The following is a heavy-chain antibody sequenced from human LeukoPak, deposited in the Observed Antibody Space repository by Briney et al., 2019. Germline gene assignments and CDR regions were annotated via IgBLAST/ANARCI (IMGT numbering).Heavy chain of an antibody. V-gene: IGHV3-23*01. J-gene: IGHJ4*02. CDR2: INAVDSGT. CDR3: AKDATRTSGWYYFDY. CDR1: GFTFSTYA. Sequence: PGGSLRLSCAASGFTFSTYAMGWVRQAPGKGLEWVSGINAVDSGTYYADSVKGRFTISRDNSKNTLYLQMNSLRAEHTAVYYCAKDATRTSGWYYFDYWGQGALVTVSS. D-gene: IGHD6-19*01.